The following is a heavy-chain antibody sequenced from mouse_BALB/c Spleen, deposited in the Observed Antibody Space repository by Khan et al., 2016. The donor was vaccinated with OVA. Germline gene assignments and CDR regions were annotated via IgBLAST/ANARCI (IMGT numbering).Heavy chain of an antibody. V-gene: IGHV1S137*01. CDR3: ARPAYDGYYDY. CDR2: ISTYSGST. Sequence: QVQLQQPGPELVRPGVSVKISCKGFGYTFTDYAMYWVKQSHAESLEWIGLISTYSGSTNYNQKFKGRATMTVDKCSPTAYMELARLTSEDAAIYYCARPAYDGYYDYWGQGTTLTVSS. D-gene: IGHD2-3*01. J-gene: IGHJ2*01. CDR1: GYTFTDYA.